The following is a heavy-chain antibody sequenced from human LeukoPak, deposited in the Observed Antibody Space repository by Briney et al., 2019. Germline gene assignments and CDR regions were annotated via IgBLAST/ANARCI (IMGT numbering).Heavy chain of an antibody. CDR1: GFTFSSYG. D-gene: IGHD4-17*01. Sequence: GGSLRLSCAASGFTFSSYGMHWVRQAPGKGLEWVAVIWYDGSNKYYADSVKGRFTVSRDNSKNTVYLQMNSLRAEDTSVYYCARDPGDYVGNDAFDIWGQGTMVTVSS. CDR3: ARDPGDYVGNDAFDI. J-gene: IGHJ3*02. CDR2: IWYDGSNK. V-gene: IGHV3-33*01.